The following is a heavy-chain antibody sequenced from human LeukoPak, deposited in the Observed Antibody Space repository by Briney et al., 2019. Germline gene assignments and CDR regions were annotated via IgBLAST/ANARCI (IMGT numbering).Heavy chain of an antibody. CDR1: GFTFDDYA. CDR2: ISWNSGSI. J-gene: IGHJ4*02. D-gene: IGHD3-10*01. V-gene: IGHV3-9*01. CDR3: AREEPSYGSGSLGY. Sequence: GGSLRLSCAASGFTFDDYAMHWVRQAPGKGLEWVSGISWNSGSIGYADSVKGRFTISRDNAKNSLYLQMNSLRAEDTAVYYCAREEPSYGSGSLGYWGQGTLVTVSS.